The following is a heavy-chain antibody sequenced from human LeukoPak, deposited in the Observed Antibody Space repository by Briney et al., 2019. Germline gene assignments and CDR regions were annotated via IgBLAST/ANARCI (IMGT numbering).Heavy chain of an antibody. CDR2: IYTSGST. V-gene: IGHV4-61*02. CDR3: AREQVGIAVAGLRGLDY. CDR1: GGSISSGSYY. J-gene: IGHJ4*02. D-gene: IGHD6-19*01. Sequence: SQTLSLTCTVSGGSISSGSYYWSWIRQPAGKGLEWIGRIYTSGSTNYNPSLKSRVTISVDTSKNQFSLKLSSVTAADTAVYYCAREQVGIAVAGLRGLDYWGQGTLVTVSS.